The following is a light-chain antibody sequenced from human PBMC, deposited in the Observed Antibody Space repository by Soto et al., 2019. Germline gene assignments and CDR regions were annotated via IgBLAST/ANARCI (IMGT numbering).Light chain of an antibody. CDR2: RAS. CDR1: QIINSN. V-gene: IGKV3-15*01. Sequence: EIVLTQSQATLSVSPGERATLSCRASQIINSNLAWYRHKPGQAPRLLIYRASTRAAGLPDRFSGSGSGIEFTLTISSLQSEDFAVYYCQQYHKWPITFGQGTRLEIK. CDR3: QQYHKWPIT. J-gene: IGKJ5*01.